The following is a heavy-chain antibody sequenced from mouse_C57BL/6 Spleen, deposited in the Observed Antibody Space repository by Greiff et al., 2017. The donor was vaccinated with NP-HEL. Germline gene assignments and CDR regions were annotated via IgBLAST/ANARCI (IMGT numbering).Heavy chain of an antibody. J-gene: IGHJ4*01. V-gene: IGHV1-80*01. Sequence: QVQLQQSGAELVKPGASVKISCKASGYAFSSYWMNWVKQRPGQGLEWIGQIYPGDGDTTYNGKFKGKATLTADKSSSTAYMQLSSLTSEDSAVYFSARGYYGSSYVYYAMDYWGQGTSVTVSS. CDR3: ARGYYGSSYVYYAMDY. CDR2: IYPGDGDT. D-gene: IGHD1-1*01. CDR1: GYAFSSYW.